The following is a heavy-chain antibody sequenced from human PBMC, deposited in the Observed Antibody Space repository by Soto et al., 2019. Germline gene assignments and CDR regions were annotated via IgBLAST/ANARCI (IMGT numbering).Heavy chain of an antibody. Sequence: GASVKVSCKASGGTFSSYAISWVRQAPGQGLEWMGGIIPIFGTANYAQKFQGRVTITADESTSTAYMELSSLRSEDTAVYYCARDRDRDGYNSAGLNYYYYYGMDVWGQGTTVTVSS. D-gene: IGHD5-12*01. CDR3: ARDRDRDGYNSAGLNYYYYYGMDV. J-gene: IGHJ6*02. CDR2: IIPIFGTA. CDR1: GGTFSSYA. V-gene: IGHV1-69*13.